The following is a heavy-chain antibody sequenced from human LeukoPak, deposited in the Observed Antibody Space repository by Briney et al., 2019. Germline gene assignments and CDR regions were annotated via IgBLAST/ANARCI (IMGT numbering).Heavy chain of an antibody. CDR2: INPNSGGT. V-gene: IGHV1-2*02. D-gene: IGHD2-2*01. Sequence: ASVKVSCKASGYTFTGYYMHWVRQAPGQGLEWMGWINPNSGGTSYAQKFQGRVTMTRDTSISTAYMELSRLRSDDTAVYYCARASGTLGYCSSTSCPRYFDYWGQGTLVTVSS. J-gene: IGHJ4*02. CDR1: GYTFTGYY. CDR3: ARASGTLGYCSSTSCPRYFDY.